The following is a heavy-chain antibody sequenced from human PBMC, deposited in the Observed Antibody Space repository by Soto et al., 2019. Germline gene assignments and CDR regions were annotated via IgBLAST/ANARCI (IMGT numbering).Heavy chain of an antibody. J-gene: IGHJ4*02. CDR1: GCTFSMYW. CDR2: ISYDGATT. CDR3: ARDRQYSSSWLDY. V-gene: IGHV3-74*01. Sequence: VGSLSLSCFVSGCTFSMYWMHWVRQVPGQSPFWVSRISYDGATTNYADSVKGRFTISRDNSKNTLYLQMNSLRAEDTAVYYCARDRQYSSSWLDYWGQGTLVTVSS. D-gene: IGHD6-13*01.